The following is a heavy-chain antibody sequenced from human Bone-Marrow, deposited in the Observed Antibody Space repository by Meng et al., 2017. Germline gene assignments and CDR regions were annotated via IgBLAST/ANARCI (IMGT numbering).Heavy chain of an antibody. CDR1: GFTFSSYA. CDR2: ISGSGGST. J-gene: IGHJ6*02. CDR3: ASTNSAKYYYDSSGYFVYYYGMDV. V-gene: IGHV3-23*01. D-gene: IGHD3-22*01. Sequence: GGSLRLSCAASGFTFSSYAMSWVRQAPGKGLEWVSAISGSGGSTYYADSVKGRFTISRDNSKNTLYLQMNSLRAEDTAVYYFASTNSAKYYYDSSGYFVYYYGMDVWGQGTTVTVSS.